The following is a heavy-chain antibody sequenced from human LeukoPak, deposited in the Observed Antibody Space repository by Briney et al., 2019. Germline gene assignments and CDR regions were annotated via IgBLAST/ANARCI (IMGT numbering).Heavy chain of an antibody. J-gene: IGHJ4*02. Sequence: GVSLRLSCAGSGFIFNNYAMHWVRQPPGKGLEWVSGISWNSGSIDYADSVKGRFTISRDNAKNSLYLQMNSLRVEDTAFYYCAKDNRRHYTSGPNPDSLHWGQGALVTVSS. V-gene: IGHV3-9*01. CDR3: AKDNRRHYTSGPNPDSLH. D-gene: IGHD6-19*01. CDR1: GFIFNNYA. CDR2: ISWNSGSI.